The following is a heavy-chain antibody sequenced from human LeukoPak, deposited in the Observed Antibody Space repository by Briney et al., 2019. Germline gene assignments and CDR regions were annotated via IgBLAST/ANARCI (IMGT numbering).Heavy chain of an antibody. CDR1: GGSFSGDS. Sequence: PSETLSLTCAVYGGSFSGDSWSWIRQPPGKGLEWIGEINHSGSTNYNPSLKTRVTMSADTSKSQSSLRLNSVTAADTAVYYCARLKEGDYGDYFDYWGQGTLVTVSS. D-gene: IGHD4-17*01. V-gene: IGHV4-34*01. J-gene: IGHJ4*02. CDR2: INHSGST. CDR3: ARLKEGDYGDYFDY.